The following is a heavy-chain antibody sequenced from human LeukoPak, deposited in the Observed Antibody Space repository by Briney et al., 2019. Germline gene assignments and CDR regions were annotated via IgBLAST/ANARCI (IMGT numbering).Heavy chain of an antibody. V-gene: IGHV3-7*01. CDR1: GFNLSSYW. CDR2: IKQDGSEK. J-gene: IGHJ6*02. CDR3: ARQSSGSSWYRSYYYGMDV. D-gene: IGHD6-13*01. Sequence: GSLRLSFTASGFNLSSYWMGLVRQAPGKGPGGVANIKQDGSEKYYVDSVKGRFTISRDNAKNSLYLQMNSLRAEDTAVYYCARQSSGSSWYRSYYYGMDVWGQGTTVTVSS.